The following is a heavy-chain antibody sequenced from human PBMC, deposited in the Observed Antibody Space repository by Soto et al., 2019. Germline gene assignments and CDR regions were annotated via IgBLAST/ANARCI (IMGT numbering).Heavy chain of an antibody. Sequence: DVQLVESGGGLVQPGRSLRLSCAASGFTFDDYAMHWVRQAPGKGLEWISGISWNSGSIGYADSVKGRFTISRDNAKNSLYLQMNSLRAEDTALYYCAKDIRGTNSWGQGTLVTVSS. CDR3: AKDIRGTNS. D-gene: IGHD2-8*01. CDR2: ISWNSGSI. J-gene: IGHJ5*02. CDR1: GFTFDDYA. V-gene: IGHV3-9*01.